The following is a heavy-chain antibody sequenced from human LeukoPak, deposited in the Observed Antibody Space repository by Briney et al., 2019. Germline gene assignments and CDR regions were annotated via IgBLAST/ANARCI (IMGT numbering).Heavy chain of an antibody. V-gene: IGHV7-4-1*02. Sequence: ASVKVSCKASGYTFTSYAMNWVRQAPGQGLERMGWINTNTGNPTYAQGFTGRFVFSLDTSVSTAYLQISSLKAEDTAVYYCARDREVLWFGESYYYYGMDVWGQGTTVTVSS. J-gene: IGHJ6*02. D-gene: IGHD3-10*01. CDR2: INTNTGNP. CDR1: GYTFTSYA. CDR3: ARDREVLWFGESYYYYGMDV.